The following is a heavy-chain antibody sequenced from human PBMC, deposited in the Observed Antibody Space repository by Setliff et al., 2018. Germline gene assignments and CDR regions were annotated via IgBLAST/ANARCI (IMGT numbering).Heavy chain of an antibody. CDR2: IWFDGSYK. CDR1: GFSFSSYG. V-gene: IGHV3-33*06. Sequence: GGSLRLSCAASGFSFSSYGMHWVRQAPGKGLEWVAVIWFDGSYKKYADSVKGRLSISRDNPKNMVYLQMSSLRAEDTGVYYCAKDSARGWYGALDSWGQGAPVTVSS. CDR3: AKDSARGWYGALDS. J-gene: IGHJ4*02. D-gene: IGHD6-19*01.